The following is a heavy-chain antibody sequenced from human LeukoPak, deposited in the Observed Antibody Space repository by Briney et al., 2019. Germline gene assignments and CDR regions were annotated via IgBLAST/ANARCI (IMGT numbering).Heavy chain of an antibody. D-gene: IGHD5-12*01. CDR3: ARDRRGYSGYDPYYYMDV. Sequence: ASVKVSCKASGYTFTSYYMHWVRQAPGQGLEWMGIINPSGGSTSYAQKFQGRVTMTRDTSISTAYMELSRLRSDDTAVYYCARDRRGYSGYDPYYYMDVWGKGTTVTVSS. CDR1: GYTFTSYY. J-gene: IGHJ6*03. V-gene: IGHV1-46*01. CDR2: INPSGGST.